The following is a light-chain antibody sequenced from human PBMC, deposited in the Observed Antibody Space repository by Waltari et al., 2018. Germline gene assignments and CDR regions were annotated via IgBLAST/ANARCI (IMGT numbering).Light chain of an antibody. CDR2: DVT. Sequence: QSALTQPASVSGSPGQSITISCTGASTDVGDYNYVSWYQQIPGKAPKVIIYDVTKRLSGVSNRFSGSKSGNSASLSISGLQAEDEAHYYCCSYAGRSTWVFGGGTKVTVL. J-gene: IGLJ3*02. CDR3: CSYAGRSTWV. CDR1: STDVGDYNY. V-gene: IGLV2-14*03.